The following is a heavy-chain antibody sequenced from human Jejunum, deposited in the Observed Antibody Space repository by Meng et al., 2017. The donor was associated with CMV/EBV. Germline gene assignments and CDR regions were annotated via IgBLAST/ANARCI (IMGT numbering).Heavy chain of an antibody. CDR2: VFRGGGT. Sequence: SWVVSAFPVSTVYMTWVRQAPGKALEWVSAVFRGGGTTYADSVKGRFTVSSDNSKNTVFLQMNSLRTDDTAQYYCVPDIVIVPVSYWGQGTLVTVSS. CDR1: AFPVSTVY. CDR3: VPDIVIVPVSY. V-gene: IGHV3-66*02. D-gene: IGHD2-2*01. J-gene: IGHJ4*02.